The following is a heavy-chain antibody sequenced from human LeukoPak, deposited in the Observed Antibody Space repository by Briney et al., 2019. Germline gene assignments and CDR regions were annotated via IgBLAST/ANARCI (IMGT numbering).Heavy chain of an antibody. CDR1: GGSISSSSYY. CDR3: ARGLSIAAAGTFDY. V-gene: IGHV4-39*01. Sequence: PSETLSLTCTVSGGSISSSSYYWGWIRQPPGKGLEWIGSIYYSGSTYYNPSLKSRVTISVDTSKNQFSLKLSSVTAADTAVYYCARGLSIAAAGTFDYWGQGTLVTVSS. D-gene: IGHD6-13*01. CDR2: IYYSGST. J-gene: IGHJ4*02.